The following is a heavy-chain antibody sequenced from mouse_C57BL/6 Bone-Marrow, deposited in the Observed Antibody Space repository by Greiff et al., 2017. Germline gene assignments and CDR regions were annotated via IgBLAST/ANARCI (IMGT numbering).Heavy chain of an antibody. CDR2: IDPENGDT. J-gene: IGHJ4*01. D-gene: IGHD1-1*01. V-gene: IGHV14-4*01. CDR1: GFNIKDDY. Sequence: EVQLQQSGAELVRPGASVKLSCTASGFNIKDDYMHWVKQRPEQGLEWIGWIDPENGDTAYASKFQGKATITADTSSNTAYLQLSSLTSEDTAVYYCTTYYDSSYDAMDYWGQGTSVTVSS. CDR3: TTYYDSSYDAMDY.